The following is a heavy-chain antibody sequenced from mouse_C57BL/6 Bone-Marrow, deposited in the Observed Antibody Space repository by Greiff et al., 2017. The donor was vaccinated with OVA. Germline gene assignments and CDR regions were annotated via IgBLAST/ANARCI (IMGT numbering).Heavy chain of an antibody. D-gene: IGHD6-1*01. CDR1: GYTFTSYG. CDR3: ARCPLAY. Sequence: VKVVESGAELARPGASVKLSCKASGYTFTSYGISWVKQRTGQGLEWIGEIYPRSGNTYYNEKFKGKATLTADKSSSTAYMELRSLTSEDSAVYFCARCPLAYWGQGTLVTVSA. V-gene: IGHV1-81*01. CDR2: IYPRSGNT. J-gene: IGHJ3*01.